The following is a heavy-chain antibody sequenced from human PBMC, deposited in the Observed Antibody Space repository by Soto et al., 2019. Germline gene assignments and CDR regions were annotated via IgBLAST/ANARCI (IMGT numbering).Heavy chain of an antibody. Sequence: GGSLRLSCAASGFTFSTYAMAWVRQAPGKGLEWVSGVSGGGENTDYADPVEGRFSISRDNSKNTVNLQMNSLRAEDTAVYYCAASGQHLIDSWGQRTPLPVSS. D-gene: IGHD6-13*01. CDR2: VSGGGENT. J-gene: IGHJ5*01. CDR3: AASGQHLIDS. CDR1: GFTFSTYA. V-gene: IGHV3-23*01.